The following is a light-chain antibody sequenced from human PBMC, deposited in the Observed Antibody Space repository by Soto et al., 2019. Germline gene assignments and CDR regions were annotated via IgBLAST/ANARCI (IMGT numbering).Light chain of an antibody. J-gene: IGKJ2*01. Sequence: EIVWTQSPGTLSLSPGERATLSGRASHSVSSSYLAWYQQKPGQAPRLLIYGASSRATGIPDRFSGSGSGTDFTLTISRLEPEDVAVYYCQQYGSSPSYTFGQGNKLEIK. V-gene: IGKV3-20*01. CDR3: QQYGSSPSYT. CDR1: HSVSSSY. CDR2: GAS.